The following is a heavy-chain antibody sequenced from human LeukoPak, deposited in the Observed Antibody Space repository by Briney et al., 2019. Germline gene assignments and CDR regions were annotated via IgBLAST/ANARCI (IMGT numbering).Heavy chain of an antibody. V-gene: IGHV1-2*02. D-gene: IGHD3-22*01. Sequence: GASVKVSCKASGYTFTSYGISWVRQAPGQGLEWMGWINPNSGGTNYAQKFQGRVTMTRDTSISTAYMELSRLRSDDTAVYYCARDPDYYDSSGYYYWGQGTLVTVSS. CDR2: INPNSGGT. J-gene: IGHJ4*02. CDR1: GYTFTSYG. CDR3: ARDPDYYDSSGYYY.